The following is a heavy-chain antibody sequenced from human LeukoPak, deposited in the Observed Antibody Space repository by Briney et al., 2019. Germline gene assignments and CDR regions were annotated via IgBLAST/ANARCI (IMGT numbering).Heavy chain of an antibody. CDR1: GFTFSDYY. CDR3: AGSKNFDY. CDR2: INSDGSST. Sequence: GGSLRLSCAASGFTFSDYYMSWIRQAPGKGLVWVARINSDGSSTSYADSVKGRFTISRDNAKNTLYVQMNSLRAEDTAVYYCAGSKNFDYWGQGTLVTVSS. V-gene: IGHV3-74*01. D-gene: IGHD2/OR15-2a*01. J-gene: IGHJ4*02.